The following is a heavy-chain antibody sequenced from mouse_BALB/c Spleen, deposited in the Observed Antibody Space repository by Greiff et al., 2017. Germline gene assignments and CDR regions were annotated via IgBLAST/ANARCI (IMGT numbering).Heavy chain of an antibody. J-gene: IGHJ4*01. Sequence: EVQRVESGGGLVKPGGSLKLSCAASGFTFSSYAMSWVRQSPEKRLEWVAEISSGGSYTYYPDTVTGRFTISRDNAKNTLYLEMSSLRSEDTAMYYCARDEGLRLFDYWGQGTSVTVSS. D-gene: IGHD2-4*01. CDR1: GFTFSSYA. V-gene: IGHV5-9-4*01. CDR2: ISSGGSYT. CDR3: ARDEGLRLFDY.